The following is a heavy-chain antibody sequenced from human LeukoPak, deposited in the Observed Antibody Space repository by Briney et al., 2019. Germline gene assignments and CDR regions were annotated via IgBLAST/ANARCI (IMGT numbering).Heavy chain of an antibody. CDR3: ARPLYGGDSSVGARSFDY. CDR2: INPNSGGT. CDR1: GYTFTGYY. D-gene: IGHD4-23*01. Sequence: GASVKVSCKASGYTFTGYYMHWVRQAPGQGLEWMGWINPNSGGTNYAQKFQGRVTMTRDTSISTVYMELSRLRSDDTAMYYCARPLYGGDSSVGARSFDYWGQGTLVTVSS. V-gene: IGHV1-2*02. J-gene: IGHJ4*02.